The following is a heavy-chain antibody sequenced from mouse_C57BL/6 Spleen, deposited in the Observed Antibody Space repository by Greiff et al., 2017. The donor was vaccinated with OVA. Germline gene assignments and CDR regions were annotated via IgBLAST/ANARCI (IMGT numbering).Heavy chain of an antibody. Sequence: EVKLVESEGGLVQPGSSMKLSCTASGFTFSDYYMAWVRQVPEKGLEWVANLNYDGSSTYYLDSLKSRFIISRDNAKNILYLQMSSLKSEDTATYYCARDMRDGSSCFYAMDYWGQGTSVTVSS. CDR1: GFTFSDYY. V-gene: IGHV5-16*01. CDR3: ARDMRDGSSCFYAMDY. CDR2: LNYDGSST. D-gene: IGHD1-1*01. J-gene: IGHJ4*01.